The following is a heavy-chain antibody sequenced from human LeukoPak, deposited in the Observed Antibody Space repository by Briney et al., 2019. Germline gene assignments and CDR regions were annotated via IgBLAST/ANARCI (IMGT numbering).Heavy chain of an antibody. D-gene: IGHD2-15*01. CDR2: IYYSGST. Sequence: SETLSLTCTVSGGSISSYYWSWIRQPPGKGLEWIGYIYYSGSTNYNPSLKSRVTISVDTSKNQFSLKLSSVTAADTAVYYCARRAGSRYCSGGSCYSPYYYGMDVWGQGITVTVSS. V-gene: IGHV4-59*08. CDR1: GGSISSYY. CDR3: ARRAGSRYCSGGSCYSPYYYGMDV. J-gene: IGHJ6*02.